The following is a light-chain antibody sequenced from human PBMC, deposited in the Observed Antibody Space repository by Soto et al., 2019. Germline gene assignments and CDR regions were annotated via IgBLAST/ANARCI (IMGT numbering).Light chain of an antibody. CDR2: EGS. V-gene: IGLV2-23*01. J-gene: IGLJ2*01. Sequence: QPVLTQPASVSGSPGQSITISCTGTSSDVGSYNLVSWYQQHPGKAPKLMIYEGSKRPSGVSNRFSGSKSGNTASLTISGLQAEDEADYYCCSYAAHVVFGGGTKVTVL. CDR3: CSYAAHVV. CDR1: SSDVGSYNL.